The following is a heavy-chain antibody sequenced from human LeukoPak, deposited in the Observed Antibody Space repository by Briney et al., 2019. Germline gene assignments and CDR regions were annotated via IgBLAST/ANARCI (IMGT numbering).Heavy chain of an antibody. CDR3: ARESVVGGMDV. D-gene: IGHD2-15*01. Sequence: ESGGSLRLSCAASGFTFSSYAMHWVRQAPGKGLEWVAVISYDGSNKYYADSVKGRFTISRDNSKNTLYLQMNSLRAEDTAVYYCARESVVGGMDVWGQGTTVTVSS. CDR2: ISYDGSNK. V-gene: IGHV3-30*04. CDR1: GFTFSSYA. J-gene: IGHJ6*02.